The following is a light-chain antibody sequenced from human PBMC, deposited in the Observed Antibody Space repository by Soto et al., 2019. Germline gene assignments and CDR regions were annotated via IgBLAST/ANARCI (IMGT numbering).Light chain of an antibody. CDR3: QHYNNWPLT. CDR1: QSVGTN. J-gene: IGKJ4*01. Sequence: EIVMTQSPATLSVSPGERATLSCRANQSVGTNVAWYQQKPGQAPRLLIYGTSARATGIPARFSGSGSGTAFTLTISSLQSEDFALYYCQHYNNWPLTFGGGTKVEIK. V-gene: IGKV3-15*01. CDR2: GTS.